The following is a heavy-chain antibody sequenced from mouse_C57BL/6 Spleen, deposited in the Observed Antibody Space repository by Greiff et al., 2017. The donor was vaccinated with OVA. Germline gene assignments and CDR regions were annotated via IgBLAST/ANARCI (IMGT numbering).Heavy chain of an antibody. V-gene: IGHV1-42*01. Sequence: EVKLMESGPELVKPGASVKISCKASGYSFTGYYMNWVKQSPEKSLERIGEINPSTGGTTYNQKFKAKATLTVDKSSSTAYMQLKSLTSEDSAVYYCARSFYGNYEYFDVWGTGTTVTVSS. CDR3: ARSFYGNYEYFDV. D-gene: IGHD2-1*01. CDR1: GYSFTGYY. CDR2: INPSTGGT. J-gene: IGHJ1*03.